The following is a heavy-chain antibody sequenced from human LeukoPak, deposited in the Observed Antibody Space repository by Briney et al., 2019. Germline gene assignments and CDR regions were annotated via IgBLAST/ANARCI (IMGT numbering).Heavy chain of an antibody. CDR1: GFTFSSYW. Sequence: PGGSLRLSCAASGFTFSSYWMHWVRHAPGKGLVWVSRINSDGSSTSYADSVKGRFTISRDNAKNTLYLQMNSLRAEDTAVYYCARDYAGTNWFDPWGQGTLVTVSS. CDR2: INSDGSST. J-gene: IGHJ5*02. D-gene: IGHD1-26*01. V-gene: IGHV3-74*01. CDR3: ARDYAGTNWFDP.